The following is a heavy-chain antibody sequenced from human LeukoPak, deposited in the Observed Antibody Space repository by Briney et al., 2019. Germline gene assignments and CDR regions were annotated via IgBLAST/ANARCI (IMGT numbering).Heavy chain of an antibody. CDR1: GFIFRNYA. CDR2: ISSNGRTT. V-gene: IGHV3-64*02. D-gene: IGHD3-10*01. CDR3: ARRFGELLNYMDV. Sequence: GGSLRLTCAASGFIFRNYALHWVRQAPGKGMEYLSAISSNGRTTYYAESVRGRFTISRDDSKNTLYLQMGSLRAEDMAVYYCARRFGELLNYMDVWGTGTTVTVSS. J-gene: IGHJ6*03.